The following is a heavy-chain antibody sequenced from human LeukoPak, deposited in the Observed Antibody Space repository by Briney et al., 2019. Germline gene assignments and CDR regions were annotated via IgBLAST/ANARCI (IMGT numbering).Heavy chain of an antibody. D-gene: IGHD3-10*01. Sequence: GGSLRLSCAASGFTFSSYSMNWVRQAPGKGLEWVSSISSSSSYIYYADSVKGRFTISRDNAKNSLYLQMNSLRAEDTAVYYCARDVRHYYGSGSYPDYWGQGTLVTVSS. CDR3: ARDVRHYYGSGSYPDY. CDR2: ISSSSSYI. V-gene: IGHV3-21*01. J-gene: IGHJ4*02. CDR1: GFTFSSYS.